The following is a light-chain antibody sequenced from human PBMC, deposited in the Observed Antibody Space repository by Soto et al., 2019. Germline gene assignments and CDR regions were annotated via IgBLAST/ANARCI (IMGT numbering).Light chain of an antibody. V-gene: IGKV3-11*01. CDR2: EAS. Sequence: EIVLTQSQATLSFSPGKRATLPCGASQSVSTYLDWYQQKPGLAPRLLIFEASNRATGVPARFSGSGSGTDFTLIISSLEPGDFAVYYCQQYASSITFGGGTKVDIK. CDR1: QSVSTY. J-gene: IGKJ4*01. CDR3: QQYASSIT.